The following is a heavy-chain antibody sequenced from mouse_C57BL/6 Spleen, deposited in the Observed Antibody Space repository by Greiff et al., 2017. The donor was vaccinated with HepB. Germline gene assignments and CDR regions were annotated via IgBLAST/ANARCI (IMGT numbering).Heavy chain of an antibody. Sequence: EVMLVESGGGLVKPGGSLKLSCAASGFTFSSYAMSWVRQTPEKRLEWVATISDGGSYTYYPDNVKGRFTISRDNAKNNLYLQMSHLKSEDTAMYYCARDSPYSNHAWFAYWGQGTLVTVSA. CDR3: ARDSPYSNHAWFAY. V-gene: IGHV5-4*01. CDR1: GFTFSSYA. J-gene: IGHJ3*01. D-gene: IGHD2-5*01. CDR2: ISDGGSYT.